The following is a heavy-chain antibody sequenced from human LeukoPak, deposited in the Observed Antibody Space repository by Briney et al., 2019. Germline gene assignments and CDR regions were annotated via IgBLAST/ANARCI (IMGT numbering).Heavy chain of an antibody. Sequence: GGSLRLSCAASGFAFSSYSMNWVRQAPGKGPEWVSSISSSSSYIYYADSVKGRFTISRDNAKNSLYLQMNSLRAEDTAVYYCAREDRDYYYMDVWGKGTTVTVSS. CDR2: ISSSSSYI. CDR3: AREDRDYYYMDV. V-gene: IGHV3-21*01. J-gene: IGHJ6*03. CDR1: GFAFSSYS.